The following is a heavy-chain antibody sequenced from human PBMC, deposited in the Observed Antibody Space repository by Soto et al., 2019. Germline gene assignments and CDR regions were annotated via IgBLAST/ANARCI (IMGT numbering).Heavy chain of an antibody. CDR2: ICTGAV. J-gene: IGHJ5*02. V-gene: IGHV4-31*03. CDR3: ARLRIATNNYKWFDP. Sequence: NPSETLSLTCSVSGAALNSGNYYWGWIRQVPGKGLEWIGHICTGAVDYNPSLRDRITISQDTSERQFSLNLRLVTAADTAVYYCARLRIATNNYKWFDPWGQGTLVTVSS. D-gene: IGHD2-21*01. CDR1: GAALNSGNYY.